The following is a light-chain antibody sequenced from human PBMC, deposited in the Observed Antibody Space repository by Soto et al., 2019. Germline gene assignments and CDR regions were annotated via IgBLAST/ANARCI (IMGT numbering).Light chain of an antibody. CDR1: QSVSNSH. V-gene: IGKV3-20*01. Sequence: EIVLTQSPGALSLSPGERATLSCRASQSVSNSHSAWYQQKPGQAPRLLIYGASNRATGVSDRFSGSGSGTDFTLTITRLEPEDSAVYYCQQYVRSPLFGGGTKVEI. J-gene: IGKJ4*01. CDR3: QQYVRSPL. CDR2: GAS.